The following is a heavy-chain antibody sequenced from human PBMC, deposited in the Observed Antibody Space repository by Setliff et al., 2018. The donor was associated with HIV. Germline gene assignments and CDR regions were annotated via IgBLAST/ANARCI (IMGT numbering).Heavy chain of an antibody. Sequence: RASVKVSCKASGYTFIGYNMHWVRQAPGQGLEWMGWINPSSGGTNYAQKFQGRVIMTRDTSISTAYMELSRLRSDDTAVYYCARALDSSADIEGYFDFWGQGMLGTV. V-gene: IGHV1-2*02. J-gene: IGHJ4*02. CDR3: ARALDSSADIEGYFDF. D-gene: IGHD2-15*01. CDR2: INPSSGGT. CDR1: GYTFIGYN.